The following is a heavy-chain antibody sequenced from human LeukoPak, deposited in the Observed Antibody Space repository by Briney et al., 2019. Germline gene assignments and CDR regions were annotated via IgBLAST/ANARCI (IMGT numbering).Heavy chain of an antibody. V-gene: IGHV4-31*03. J-gene: IGHJ4*02. D-gene: IGHD6-13*01. CDR1: GVSISETSYY. CDR3: ARAIAAAVGFDY. CDR2: IYYSGST. Sequence: PSETLSLTCTVSGVSISETSYYWSWIRQHPGKGLEWIGYIYYSGSTYYNPSLKSRVTISVDTSKNQFSLKLSSVTAADTAVYYCARAIAAAVGFDYWGQGTLVTVSS.